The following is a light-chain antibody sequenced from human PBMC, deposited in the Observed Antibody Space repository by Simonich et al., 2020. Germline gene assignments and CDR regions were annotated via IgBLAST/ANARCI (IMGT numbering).Light chain of an antibody. CDR2: WAP. CDR1: QSVLYSSNNKNY. CDR3: QQYYSTPPT. V-gene: IGKV4-1*01. Sequence: DIVMTQSPDSLAVSLGERATINCKSSQSVLYSSNNKNYLAWYQQKPGQPPKLLIYWAPTRESGVPARFIGSVSGTDFTLTISSLQAEDVAVYYCQQYYSTPPTFGQGTKVEIK. J-gene: IGKJ1*01.